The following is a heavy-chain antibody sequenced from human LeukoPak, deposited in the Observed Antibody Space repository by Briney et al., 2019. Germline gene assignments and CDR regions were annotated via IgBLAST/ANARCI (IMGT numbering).Heavy chain of an antibody. CDR2: IYHNGTL. CDR3: ATAPILRGEGGEHYKYGMDV. Sequence: PSETLSLTCAVSVGSISSGNWWTWVRQSPGKGLEWIGEIYHNGTLNYNPSLKSLVTISADSFKNHFSLKLTSVTAADTAVYYCATAPILRGEGGEHYKYGMDVWGQGTTVIVSS. CDR1: VGSISSGNW. D-gene: IGHD2-2*02. V-gene: IGHV4-4*02. J-gene: IGHJ6*02.